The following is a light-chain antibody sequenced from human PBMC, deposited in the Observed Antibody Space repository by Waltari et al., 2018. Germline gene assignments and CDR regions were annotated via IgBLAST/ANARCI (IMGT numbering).Light chain of an antibody. Sequence: EIVLTQSPATLSLSPGERATLSCRASQNIDYYLAWYQLKPGQAPRLLIYESVIRATGIPARFSGSGSGTDFTLTISSLEAEDFATYYCQQRSNWVLTFGGGTKVELK. CDR2: ESV. CDR1: QNIDYY. CDR3: QQRSNWVLT. J-gene: IGKJ4*01. V-gene: IGKV3-11*01.